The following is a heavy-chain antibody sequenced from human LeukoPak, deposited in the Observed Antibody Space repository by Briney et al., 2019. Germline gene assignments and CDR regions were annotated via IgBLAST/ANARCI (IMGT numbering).Heavy chain of an antibody. D-gene: IGHD3-22*01. J-gene: IGHJ4*02. CDR1: GFTVSSNY. Sequence: GGSLRLSCAASGFTVSSNYMSWVRQAPGKGLEWVSVIYSGGSTYYADSVKGRFTISRDNSKSTLYLQMNSLRAEDTAVYYCARVRTYYYDSSGYLSGSYFDYWGQGTLVTASS. CDR2: IYSGGST. V-gene: IGHV3-53*01. CDR3: ARVRTYYYDSSGYLSGSYFDY.